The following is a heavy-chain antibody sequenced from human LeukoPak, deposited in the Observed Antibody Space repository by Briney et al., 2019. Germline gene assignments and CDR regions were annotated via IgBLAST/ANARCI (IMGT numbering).Heavy chain of an antibody. V-gene: IGHV4-34*01. CDR3: ARGWGDYYDSSGPGY. Sequence: SETLSLTCTVSGGSISNYYWSWIRQPPGKGLEWIGEINHSGSTNYNPSLKSRVTISVDTSKNQFSLKLSSVTAADTAVYYCARGWGDYYDSSGPGYWGQGTLVTVSS. CDR2: INHSGST. D-gene: IGHD3-22*01. CDR1: GGSISNYY. J-gene: IGHJ4*02.